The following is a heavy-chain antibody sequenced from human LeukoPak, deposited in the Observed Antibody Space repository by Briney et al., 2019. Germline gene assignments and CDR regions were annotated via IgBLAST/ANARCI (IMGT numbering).Heavy chain of an antibody. CDR3: VKDNGRWFDP. CDR1: GGSMRSNY. J-gene: IGHJ5*02. Sequence: SETLSLTCTVSGGSMRSNYWGLTRQPPGKGLEWIGNIYYSGSTNYNPSLKSRVTISIDPSKNQFSLKLSSVTAADTAIYYCVKDNGRWFDPWGQGTLVIVSS. D-gene: IGHD1-26*01. CDR2: IYYSGST. V-gene: IGHV4-59*01.